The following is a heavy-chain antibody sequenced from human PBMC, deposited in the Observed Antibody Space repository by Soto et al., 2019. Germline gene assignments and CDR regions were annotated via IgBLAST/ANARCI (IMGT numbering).Heavy chain of an antibody. CDR1: GYNFTSYW. CDR3: ARHSRTTGTTTPYAMDV. V-gene: IGHV5-51*01. Sequence: GESLKISCKGSGYNFTSYWIGWVRQMPGKGLEWMGIIYPGDSDTRYSPSLQGQVTISADKSISTAYLQWSSLKASDTAMYYCARHSRTTGTTTPYAMDVWGQGTTVTVSS. D-gene: IGHD1-1*01. J-gene: IGHJ6*02. CDR2: IYPGDSDT.